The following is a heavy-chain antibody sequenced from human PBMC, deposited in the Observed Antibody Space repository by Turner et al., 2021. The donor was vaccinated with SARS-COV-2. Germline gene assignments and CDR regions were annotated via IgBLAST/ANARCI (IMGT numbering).Heavy chain of an antibody. V-gene: IGHV3-48*01. CDR1: GFTFSTYS. Sequence: EVHLVESGGGLVQPGGSLILSCVASGFTFSTYSMNWVRQAPGKGLEWVSYIDSSSSTIYYADSVKGRFTISRDNAKNSLYLQMNSLRADDTAVYYCASHFDYWGQGTLVTVSS. CDR3: ASHFDY. J-gene: IGHJ4*02. CDR2: IDSSSSTI.